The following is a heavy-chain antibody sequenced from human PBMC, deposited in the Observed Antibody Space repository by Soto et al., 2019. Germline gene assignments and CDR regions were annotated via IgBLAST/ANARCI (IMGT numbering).Heavy chain of an antibody. CDR1: GYTFTSYD. V-gene: IGHV1-8*01. Sequence: ASVKVSCKASGYTFTSYDINWVRQATGQGLEWMGWMNPNSGNTGYAQKFQGRVTMTRNTSISTAYMELSSLRSEDTAVYYCARGRGSGFIIDEAAADWFDPLGQGTPLPVSS. D-gene: IGHD3-10*01. J-gene: IGHJ5*02. CDR2: MNPNSGNT. CDR3: ARGRGSGFIIDEAAADWFDP.